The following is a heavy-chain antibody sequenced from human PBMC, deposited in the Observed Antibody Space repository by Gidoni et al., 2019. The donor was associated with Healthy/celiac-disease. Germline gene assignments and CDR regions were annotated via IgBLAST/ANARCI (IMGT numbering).Heavy chain of an antibody. Sequence: QLQLQESGPGLVKPSETLSLTCTLSGGSISSSSYYWGWIRQPPGKGLEWIGSIYYSGSTYYNPSLKSRVTISVDTSKNQFSLKLSSVTAADTAVYYCARQGDYYDSSGYKLDFDYWGQGTLVTVSS. CDR2: IYYSGST. V-gene: IGHV4-39*01. D-gene: IGHD3-22*01. J-gene: IGHJ4*02. CDR3: ARQGDYYDSSGYKLDFDY. CDR1: GGSISSSSYY.